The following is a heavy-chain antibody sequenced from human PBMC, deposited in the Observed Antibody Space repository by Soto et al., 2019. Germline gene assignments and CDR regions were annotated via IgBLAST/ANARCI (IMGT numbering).Heavy chain of an antibody. CDR3: AGAYSSSSLAFDY. D-gene: IGHD6-6*01. CDR1: GGSITSGGYY. CDR2: IYYSGNT. Sequence: SETLSLTCTVSGGSITSGGYYWSWIRQHPGKGLEWIGYIYYSGNTYYHPSLKSRVTISVDTSKNQFSLKLSSVTAADTAVYYCAGAYSSSSLAFDYWGQGTLFTVSS. V-gene: IGHV4-31*03. J-gene: IGHJ4*02.